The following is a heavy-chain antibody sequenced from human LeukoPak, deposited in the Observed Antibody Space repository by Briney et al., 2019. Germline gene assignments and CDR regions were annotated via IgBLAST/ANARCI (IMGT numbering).Heavy chain of an antibody. CDR1: GDTFSTFS. D-gene: IGHD1-26*01. CDR2: IIPIFGTA. Sequence: SVKVSCKASGDTFSTFSISWVRQAPGQGLEWMGGIIPIFGTANYAQNFQGRVTITADKSTTTAYIELSSLKSEDTAVYYCARGYSGSYHVEWGQGALVTVSS. J-gene: IGHJ4*02. CDR3: ARGYSGSYHVE. V-gene: IGHV1-69*06.